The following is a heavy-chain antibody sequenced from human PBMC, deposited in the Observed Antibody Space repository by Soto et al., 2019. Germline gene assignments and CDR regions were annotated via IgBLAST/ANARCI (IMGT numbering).Heavy chain of an antibody. CDR2: IYYAGST. V-gene: IGHV4-59*08. CDR1: GGSFSPNY. Sequence: QLQLQESGPGLVKPSETLSITCTVSGGSFSPNYWSWIRQPPGKGLEWVGYIYYAGSTSYNPSLKSRVTISLDTSTSLFSLSLSSVTAADTAVYYCARLGAFYQSLDPWGPGTLVTVSS. D-gene: IGHD3-3*02. J-gene: IGHJ5*02. CDR3: ARLGAFYQSLDP.